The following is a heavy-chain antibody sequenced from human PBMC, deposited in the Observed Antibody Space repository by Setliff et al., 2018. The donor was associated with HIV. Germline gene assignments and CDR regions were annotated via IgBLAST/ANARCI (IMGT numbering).Heavy chain of an antibody. V-gene: IGHV1-3*03. D-gene: IGHD1-26*01. CDR3: VRVRVGGSLYFDF. J-gene: IGHJ4*02. CDR2: MNAASGKT. Sequence: GASVKVSCKASGYNFSTYALHWVRQAPGQRLEWLGWMNAASGKTKYSEEFQNRISFTRDTSANIGYLELTELRSEDMGIYYCVRVRVGGSLYFDFWGQGTPVTVSS. CDR1: GYNFSTYA.